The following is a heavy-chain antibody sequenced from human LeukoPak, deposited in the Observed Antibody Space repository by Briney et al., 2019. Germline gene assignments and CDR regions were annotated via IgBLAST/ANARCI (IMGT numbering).Heavy chain of an antibody. J-gene: IGHJ5*02. D-gene: IGHD6-6*01. CDR3: ARDMDSSSSPPGFDP. Sequence: PGGSLRLSCAASGSTFSDYYMSWIRQAPGKGLEWVSYISSSGSTIYYADSVKGRFTISRDNAKNSLYLQMNSLRAEDTAVYYCARDMDSSSSPPGFDPWGQGTLVTVSS. CDR2: ISSSGSTI. CDR1: GSTFSDYY. V-gene: IGHV3-11*04.